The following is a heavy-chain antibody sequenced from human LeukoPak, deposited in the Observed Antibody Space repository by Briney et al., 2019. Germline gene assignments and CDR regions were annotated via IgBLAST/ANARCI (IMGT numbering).Heavy chain of an antibody. CDR1: GFIFNSYG. CDR3: ARDVRIYYYDSSPDY. Sequence: GGSLRLSCAASGFIFNSYGMHWVRQAPGKGLDWVAYIGHDGRKTYYADSGKGRFTISRDSSKNTLNLQMNSLRAEDTAVYYCARDVRIYYYDSSPDYWGQGALVTVSS. J-gene: IGHJ4*02. V-gene: IGHV3-30*02. D-gene: IGHD3-22*01. CDR2: IGHDGRKT.